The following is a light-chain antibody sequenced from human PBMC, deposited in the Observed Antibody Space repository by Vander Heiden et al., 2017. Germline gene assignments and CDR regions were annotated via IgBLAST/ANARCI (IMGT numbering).Light chain of an antibody. J-gene: IGLJ1*01. CDR1: RSDVGNYTL. CDR2: EVS. Sequence: STLTQPASASGSPGQALTISCPGTRSDVGNYTLVSLYHHHPGQALRLMIYEVSKRPSGVSNRFSGSKSGNTASRTISGRQSEDEADDYCCSDAGIITPYVFVFGTGTKVTVL. CDR3: CSDAGIITPYVFV. V-gene: IGLV2-23*02.